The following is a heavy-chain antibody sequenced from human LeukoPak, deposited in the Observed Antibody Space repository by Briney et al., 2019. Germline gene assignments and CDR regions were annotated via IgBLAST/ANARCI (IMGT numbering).Heavy chain of an antibody. V-gene: IGHV3-23*01. CDR2: ISGSGDGT. J-gene: IGHJ4*02. CDR1: GFTFTNYA. Sequence: GGSLRLSCAASGFTFTNYAMAWVRQGPGKRLEWVSGISGSGDGTDYADSVRGRFTISRDNSKNTLYLQMNSLRAEDTAVYYCARGPRVAPFDYWGQGTLVTVSS. CDR3: ARGPRVAPFDY.